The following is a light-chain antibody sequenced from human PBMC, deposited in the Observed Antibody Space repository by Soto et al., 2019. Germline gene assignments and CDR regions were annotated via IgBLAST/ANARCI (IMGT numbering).Light chain of an antibody. CDR1: SSDVGGYNY. V-gene: IGLV2-8*01. CDR2: EVS. J-gene: IGLJ1*01. Sequence: QSVLTQPVSASGSPGQSVTISCTGTSSDVGGYNYVSWYQQHPGKAPKLMIYEVSKRPSGVPDRFSGSKSGNTASLTVSGLQAEDEADYYCSSYAGSNNRVYVFGTGTKVTVL. CDR3: SSYAGSNNRVYV.